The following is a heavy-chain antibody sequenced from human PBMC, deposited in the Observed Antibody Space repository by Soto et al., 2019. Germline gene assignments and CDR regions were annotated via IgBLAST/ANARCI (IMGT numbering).Heavy chain of an antibody. J-gene: IGHJ4*02. CDR1: GFTFSSYS. D-gene: IGHD3-3*01. Sequence: GGSLRLSCAASGFTFSSYSMNWVRQAPGKGLEWVSSISSSSSYIYYADSVKGRFTISRDNAKNSLYLQMNSLRAEDTAVYYCARVMAPLDITIFGVVINDGIDYWGQGTLVTVFS. V-gene: IGHV3-21*01. CDR2: ISSSSSYI. CDR3: ARVMAPLDITIFGVVINDGIDY.